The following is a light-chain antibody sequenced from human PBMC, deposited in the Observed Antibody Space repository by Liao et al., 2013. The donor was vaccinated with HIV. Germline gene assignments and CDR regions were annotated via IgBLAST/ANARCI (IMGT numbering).Light chain of an antibody. V-gene: IGLV3-1*01. J-gene: IGLJ1*01. CDR3: QVWDSSSDHYV. CDR2: QDT. Sequence: SYDLTQSSSVSVSPGQRASITCSGDKLGEKYASWYQQKPGQSPVLVIYQDTKRPSGIPERFSGSNSGNTATLTISRVEAGDEADYYCQVWDSSSDHYVFGTGTKVTVL. CDR1: KLGEKY.